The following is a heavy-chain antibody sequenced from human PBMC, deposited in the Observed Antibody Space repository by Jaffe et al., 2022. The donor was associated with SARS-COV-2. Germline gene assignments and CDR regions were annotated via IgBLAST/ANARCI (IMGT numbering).Heavy chain of an antibody. Sequence: QVQLQESGPGLVKPSETLSLTCTVSGGSISSYYWSWIRQPPGKGLEWIGYVFYTGSANYNPSLKSRVTISVDTSKNQFSLKLSSVTAADTAVYYCARYGLIVRGNYYYMDVWGKGATVTVSS. CDR2: VFYTGSA. CDR3: ARYGLIVRGNYYYMDV. D-gene: IGHD1-26*01. J-gene: IGHJ6*03. V-gene: IGHV4-59*01. CDR1: GGSISSYY.